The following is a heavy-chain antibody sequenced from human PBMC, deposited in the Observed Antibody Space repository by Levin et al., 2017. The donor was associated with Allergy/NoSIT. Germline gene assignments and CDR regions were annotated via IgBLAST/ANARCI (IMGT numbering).Heavy chain of an antibody. D-gene: IGHD1-14*01. CDR3: ARDGGTNNPDWYFDL. V-gene: IGHV3-74*01. Sequence: RGESLKISCAASGFTFSNYRMHWVRQAPGKGLVWVSRILSDGTYTGYADSVQGRFTISRDNAKNTLFLQMDSLSAEDTALYYCARDGGTNNPDWYFDLWGRGTLVTVSS. J-gene: IGHJ2*01. CDR2: ILSDGTYT. CDR1: GFTFSNYR.